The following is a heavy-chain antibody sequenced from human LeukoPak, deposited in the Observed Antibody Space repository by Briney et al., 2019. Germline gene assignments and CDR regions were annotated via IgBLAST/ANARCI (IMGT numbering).Heavy chain of an antibody. CDR2: IYSGGST. V-gene: IGHV3-66*01. CDR1: GFTVSSNY. Sequence: PGGSLRLSCAASGFTVSSNYMSWVRQAPGKGLEWVSVIYSGGSTYYADSVKGRFTISRDNSKNTLYLQMNSLRAEDTAVYYCASCITIFGVLSAFDYWGRGTLVTVSS. CDR3: ASCITIFGVLSAFDY. J-gene: IGHJ4*02. D-gene: IGHD3-3*01.